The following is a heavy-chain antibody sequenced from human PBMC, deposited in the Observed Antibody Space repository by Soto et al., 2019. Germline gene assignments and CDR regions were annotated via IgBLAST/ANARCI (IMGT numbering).Heavy chain of an antibody. V-gene: IGHV1-18*04. CDR1: GYTFATNA. Sequence: ASVKVSCKASGYTFATNAITWVRQAPGQGLEWVGWISAYSKHTNYAQKVQGRVTMTTDTSTNTAYMELGSLRSDDTAVYYCARDFPLNSGWNAEHYYYGLDVWGQGTTVTVSS. D-gene: IGHD6-19*01. CDR2: ISAYSKHT. J-gene: IGHJ6*02. CDR3: ARDFPLNSGWNAEHYYYGLDV.